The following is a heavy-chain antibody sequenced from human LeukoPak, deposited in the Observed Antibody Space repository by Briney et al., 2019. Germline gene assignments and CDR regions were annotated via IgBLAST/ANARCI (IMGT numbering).Heavy chain of an antibody. J-gene: IGHJ6*02. D-gene: IGHD2-21*02. Sequence: ASVKVSCKASGYTFTSYAMNWVRQAPGQGLEWMGWINTNTGNPTYAQGFTGRFVLSLDTSVSTAYLQISSLKAEDTAVYYCARDNCGGDCYGYYYYGMDVWGQGTTVTVSS. CDR3: ARDNCGGDCYGYYYYGMDV. CDR1: GYTFTSYA. V-gene: IGHV7-4-1*02. CDR2: INTNTGNP.